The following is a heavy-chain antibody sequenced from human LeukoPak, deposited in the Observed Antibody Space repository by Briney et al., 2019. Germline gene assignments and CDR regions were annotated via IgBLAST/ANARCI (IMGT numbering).Heavy chain of an antibody. V-gene: IGHV4-34*01. CDR3: ARGAGVAFYDSSGPRDY. CDR1: GGSISSYY. Sequence: SETLSLTCTVSGGSISSYYWSWIRQPPGKGLEWIGEINHSGSTNYNPSLKSRVTISVDTSKNQFSLKLSSVTAADTAVYYCARGAGVAFYDSSGPRDYWGQGTLVTVSS. D-gene: IGHD3-22*01. J-gene: IGHJ4*02. CDR2: INHSGST.